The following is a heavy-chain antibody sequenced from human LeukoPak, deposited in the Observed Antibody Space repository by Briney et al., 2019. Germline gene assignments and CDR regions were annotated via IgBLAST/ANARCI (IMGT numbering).Heavy chain of an antibody. Sequence: SETLSLTCTVSGYSISSGYYWGWIRQPPGKGLEWIGSIYHSGSTNYNPSFKGRVTISVDTSKNQFSLKLSSVTAGDPAVFYCARRRERLLLWFGELSPYMDVWGKGPTVTIPS. D-gene: IGHD3-10*01. V-gene: IGHV4-38-2*02. CDR1: GYSISSGYY. J-gene: IGHJ6*03. CDR3: ARRRERLLLWFGELSPYMDV. CDR2: IYHSGST.